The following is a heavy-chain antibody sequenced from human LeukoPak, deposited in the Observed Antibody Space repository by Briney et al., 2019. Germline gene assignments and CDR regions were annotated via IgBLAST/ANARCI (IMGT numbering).Heavy chain of an antibody. V-gene: IGHV3-48*04. D-gene: IGHD6-13*01. CDR2: ISSSSSTI. CDR1: GFTVSSNY. J-gene: IGHJ4*02. Sequence: GGSLRLSCAASGFTVSSNYMSWVRQAPGKGLEWVSYISSSSSTIYYADSVKGRFTISRDNAKNSLYLQMNSLRAEDTAVYYCASVVTFAGRKVLAAAGTPYWGQGTLVTVSS. CDR3: ASVVTFAGRKVLAAAGTPY.